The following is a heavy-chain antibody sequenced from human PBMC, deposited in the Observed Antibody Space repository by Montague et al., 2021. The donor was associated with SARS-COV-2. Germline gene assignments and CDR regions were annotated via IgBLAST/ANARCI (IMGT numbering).Heavy chain of an antibody. CDR1: GFILEDYA. CDR2: ISWNSGSI. Sequence: SRRLSLSASGFILEDYAMHWVRQAPGKGLEWVSGISWNSGSIAYADSVKGRFTISRENAKNSLYLQMSSLRPEDTALYYCAKDGGHSSGYYYEGGFDSWGQGTPVTVSS. V-gene: IGHV3-9*01. D-gene: IGHD3-22*01. J-gene: IGHJ4*02. CDR3: AKDGGHSSGYYYEGGFDS.